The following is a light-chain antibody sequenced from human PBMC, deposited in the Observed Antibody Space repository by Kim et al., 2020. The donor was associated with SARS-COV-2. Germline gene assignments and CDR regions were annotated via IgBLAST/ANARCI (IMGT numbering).Light chain of an antibody. CDR1: GTRDATYDL. J-gene: IGLJ2*01. CDR3: CSYVADSTSL. V-gene: IGLV2-23*02. Sequence: QSALTQPASVSGSPGQSVTISCSGTGTRDATYDLVSWYQQHPGKAPRLIIYDLTKRPSGISSRFSGSKSGDTATLTISGLEAGDEADYYCCSYVADSTSLFGGGTQLTVL. CDR2: DLT.